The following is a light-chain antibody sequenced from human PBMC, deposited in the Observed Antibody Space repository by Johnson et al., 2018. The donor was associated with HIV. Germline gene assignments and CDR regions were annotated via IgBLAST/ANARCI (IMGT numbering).Light chain of an antibody. V-gene: IGLV1-51*01. Sequence: QSVLTQPPSVSAAPGQKVTISCSGSSSNIGNNYVSWYRQLPGTAPKLLIYDNTPRPSGIPDRFSGSTSVASATLGITGLQTGDEADYYCATWDRSLSAGGVFGTGTKVTVL. CDR2: DNT. J-gene: IGLJ1*01. CDR1: SSNIGNNY. CDR3: ATWDRSLSAGGV.